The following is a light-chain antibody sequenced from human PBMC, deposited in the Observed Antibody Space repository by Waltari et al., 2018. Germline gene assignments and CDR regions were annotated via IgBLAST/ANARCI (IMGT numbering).Light chain of an antibody. CDR1: TSNIGSNY. CDR2: DNS. CDR3: GTWDSSLSAAV. J-gene: IGLJ3*02. Sequence: QSVLTQPPSVSAAPGQKVTISCSGSTSNIGSNYVSWYQQLPGTAPKLLIYDNSKRPSGIPDRVSASKSGTSATLDITGLQTGDEADYYCGTWDSSLSAAVFGGGTKLIAL. V-gene: IGLV1-51*01.